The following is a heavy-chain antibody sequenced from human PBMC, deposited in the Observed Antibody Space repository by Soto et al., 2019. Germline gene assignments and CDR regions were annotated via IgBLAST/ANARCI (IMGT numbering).Heavy chain of an antibody. CDR3: ARRGPGTYFDY. CDR1: GFTFSSYA. D-gene: IGHD6-13*01. J-gene: IGHJ4*02. V-gene: IGHV3-23*01. Sequence: GGSLRLSCAASGFTFSSYAMRWVRQAPGKGLEWVSAVSGSGGSTYYADSVKGRSTISRDNSKNTLYLQMNSLRAEDTAVYYCARRGPGTYFDYWGQGTLVTVSS. CDR2: VSGSGGST.